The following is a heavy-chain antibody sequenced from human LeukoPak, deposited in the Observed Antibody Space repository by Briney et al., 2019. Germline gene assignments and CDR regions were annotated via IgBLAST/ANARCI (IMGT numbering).Heavy chain of an antibody. CDR1: GYTFTSYD. J-gene: IGHJ4*02. CDR2: ISAYNGNT. D-gene: IGHD6-19*01. Sequence: ASVKVSCKASGYTFTSYDINWVRQATGQGLEWMGWISAYNGNTNYAQKLQGRVTMTTDTSTSTAYMELRSLRSDDTAVYYCARGDSSGWSGTFDYWGQGTLVTVSS. V-gene: IGHV1-18*01. CDR3: ARGDSSGWSGTFDY.